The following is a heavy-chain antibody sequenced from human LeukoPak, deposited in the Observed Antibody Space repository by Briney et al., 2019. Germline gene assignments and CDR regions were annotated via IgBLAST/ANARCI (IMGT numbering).Heavy chain of an antibody. CDR1: GFSLSTSGMR. D-gene: IGHD2-15*01. CDR2: IDWDDAK. V-gene: IGHV2-70*04. J-gene: IGHJ4*02. Sequence: SGPTLLNPTPTLTLTCTFSGFSLSTSGMRVSWIRQPPGKALEWLARIDWDDAKFYSTSLKTRLTISKDTSKNQVVLTMTNMDPVDTAMYYCARIYSRGPLFDYWGQGTLVTVSS. CDR3: ARIYSRGPLFDY.